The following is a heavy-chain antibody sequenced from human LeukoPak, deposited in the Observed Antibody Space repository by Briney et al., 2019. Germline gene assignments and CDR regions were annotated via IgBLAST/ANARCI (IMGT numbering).Heavy chain of an antibody. CDR1: GFTFSDYY. D-gene: IGHD5-18*01. CDR3: ASISGHGYSYGYYYYYYMDV. CDR2: ISSSGSTI. Sequence: GGSLRLSCAASGFTFSDYYMSWIRQAPGKGLEWVSYISSSGSTIYYADSVKGRFTISRDNAKNSLYLQMNSLRAEDTAVYYCASISGHGYSYGYYYYYYMDVWGKGTTVTVSS. J-gene: IGHJ6*03. V-gene: IGHV3-11*04.